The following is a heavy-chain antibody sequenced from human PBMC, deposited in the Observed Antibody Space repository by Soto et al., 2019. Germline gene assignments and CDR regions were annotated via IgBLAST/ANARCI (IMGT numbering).Heavy chain of an antibody. Sequence: PSETLSLTCSVSGGSISSGYYYWSWIRQPPGKGLEWIGNIYYSGKTYYNPSLKRRLIKAIDTSTNQCSLDVGSLTAGDTAVYYCASSSLYGMGVWRQGNAVT. J-gene: IGHJ6*02. CDR1: GGSISSGYYY. V-gene: IGHV4-30-4*01. CDR2: IYYSGKT. CDR3: ASSSLYGMGV.